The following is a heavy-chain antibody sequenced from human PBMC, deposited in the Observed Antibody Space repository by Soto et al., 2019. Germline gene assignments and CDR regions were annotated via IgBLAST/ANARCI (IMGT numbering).Heavy chain of an antibody. D-gene: IGHD2-2*01. V-gene: IGHV1-3*01. CDR3: AGTPIVVVPAAMNTEYYYYGMDV. CDR1: GYTFTSYA. Sequence: GASVKVSCKASGYTFTSYAMHWVRQAPGQRLEWMGWINAGNGNTKYSQKFQGRVTITRDTSASTAYMELSSLRSEDTAVYYCAGTPIVVVPAAMNTEYYYYGMDVWGQGTTVTVSS. J-gene: IGHJ6*02. CDR2: INAGNGNT.